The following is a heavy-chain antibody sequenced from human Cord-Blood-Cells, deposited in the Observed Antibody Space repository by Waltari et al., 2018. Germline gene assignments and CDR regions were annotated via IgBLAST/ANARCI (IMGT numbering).Heavy chain of an antibody. Sequence: QVQLVQSGAEVKKPGASVKVSCKASGYTLTGYYMHWQRQAPGQGLEWMGWINHNSGGTNYAQKFQGRVTMTRDTSISTAYMELSRLRSDDTAVYYCARDLDIAVAATDYWGQGTLVTVSS. CDR2: INHNSGGT. CDR3: ARDLDIAVAATDY. D-gene: IGHD6-19*01. V-gene: IGHV1-2*02. CDR1: GYTLTGYY. J-gene: IGHJ4*02.